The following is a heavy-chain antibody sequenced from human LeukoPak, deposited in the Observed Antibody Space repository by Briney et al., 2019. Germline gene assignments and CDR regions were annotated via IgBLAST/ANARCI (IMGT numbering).Heavy chain of an antibody. CDR2: INHSGST. D-gene: IGHD2-2*01. J-gene: IGHJ4*02. CDR3: ARGSFRDRRIVVVPAAKLSYFDY. CDR1: GGSLSGYY. Sequence: SETLSLTCAVYGGSLSGYYWSWIRQPPGKGLEWIGEINHSGSTNYNPSLKSRVTISVDMSKNQFSLKLSSVTAADTAVYYCARGSFRDRRIVVVPAAKLSYFDYWGQGTLVTVSS. V-gene: IGHV4-34*01.